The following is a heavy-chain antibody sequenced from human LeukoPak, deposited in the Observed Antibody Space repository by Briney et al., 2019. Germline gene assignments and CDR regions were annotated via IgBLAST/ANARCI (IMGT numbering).Heavy chain of an antibody. CDR3: ARGVRGIFDY. CDR1: GGSFGGYY. D-gene: IGHD1-14*01. CDR2: INHSGST. Sequence: SETLSLTCAVYGGSFGGYYWSWIRQPPGKGLEWIGEINHSGSTNYNPSLKSRVTISVDTSKNQFSLKLSSVTAADTAVHYCARGVRGIFDYWGQGTLVTVSS. J-gene: IGHJ4*02. V-gene: IGHV4-34*01.